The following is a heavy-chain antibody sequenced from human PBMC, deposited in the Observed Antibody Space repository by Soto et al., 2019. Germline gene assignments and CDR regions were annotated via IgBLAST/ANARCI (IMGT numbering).Heavy chain of an antibody. Sequence: GGSLRLSCAASGFTFSSYGMHWVRQAPGKGLEWVAVISYDGSNKYYADSVKGRFTISRDNSKNTLYLQMNSLRAEDTAVYYCAKDGNYGSGSLDYWGQGTLVTVSS. V-gene: IGHV3-30*18. D-gene: IGHD3-10*01. CDR1: GFTFSSYG. J-gene: IGHJ4*02. CDR2: ISYDGSNK. CDR3: AKDGNYGSGSLDY.